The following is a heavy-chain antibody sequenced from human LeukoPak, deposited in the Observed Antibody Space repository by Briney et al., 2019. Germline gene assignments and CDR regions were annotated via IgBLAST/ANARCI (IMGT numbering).Heavy chain of an antibody. CDR2: ISAGGDNI. CDR1: AFTFSSHA. J-gene: IGHJ4*02. V-gene: IGHV3-23*01. D-gene: IGHD3-9*01. Sequence: GGSLRLSCAASAFTFSSHAMSWVRQTPGKGPEWVSAISAGGDNIHYADSVKGRFTISRDNAKNTLYLQMNSLRAEDTAVYYCASLVLSPVGYWGQGTLVTVSS. CDR3: ASLVLSPVGY.